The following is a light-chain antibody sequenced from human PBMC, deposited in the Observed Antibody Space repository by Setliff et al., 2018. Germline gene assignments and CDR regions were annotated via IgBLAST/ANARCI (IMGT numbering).Light chain of an antibody. CDR1: SSDVGSYNL. CDR2: EVI. Sequence: QSVLTQPASVSGSPGQSITISCTGTSSDVGSYNLVSWYQQHPGEAPKLLIYEVINRPSGISNRFSGSKSGNTASLTISGLLAEDEADYFCSSYTSSHTYVFGSGTKGTVL. CDR3: SSYTSSHTYV. V-gene: IGLV2-14*02. J-gene: IGLJ1*01.